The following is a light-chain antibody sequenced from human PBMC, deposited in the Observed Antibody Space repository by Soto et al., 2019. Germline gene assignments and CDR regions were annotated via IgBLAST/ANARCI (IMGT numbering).Light chain of an antibody. CDR1: QTISSW. CDR3: QHYNGYSEA. CDR2: KAS. Sequence: EIQTTKTTSTLSGPIGGRVTITIPDSQTISSWLAWYQQKPGKAPKLLIYKASTLKSGVPSRLSGSGSGTEFTLTISSLQSDDFATYYWQHYNGYSEAFGQGTRV. V-gene: IGKV1-5*03. J-gene: IGKJ1*01.